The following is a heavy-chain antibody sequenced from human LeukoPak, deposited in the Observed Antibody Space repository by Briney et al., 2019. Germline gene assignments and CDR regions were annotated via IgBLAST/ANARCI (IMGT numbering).Heavy chain of an antibody. Sequence: TGGSLRLSCAASGFTFSSYAMSWVRQAPGKGLEWVSAISGSGGSTYYADSVKGRFTISRDNSKNTLYLQMNSLRAEDTAVYYCAKAVPYYYDSSGYPFDYWGQGTLVTVSS. D-gene: IGHD3-22*01. CDR2: ISGSGGST. J-gene: IGHJ4*02. V-gene: IGHV3-23*01. CDR3: AKAVPYYYDSSGYPFDY. CDR1: GFTFSSYA.